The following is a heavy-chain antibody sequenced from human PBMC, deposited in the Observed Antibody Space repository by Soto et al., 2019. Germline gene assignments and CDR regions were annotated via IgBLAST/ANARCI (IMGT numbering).Heavy chain of an antibody. V-gene: IGHV3-21*01. J-gene: IGHJ4*02. CDR3: ARNNDLDY. CDR1: GFTCTSHS. CDR2: ISSSGGFI. Sequence: PGGSLRLSCAASGFTCTSHSINWVRLAPGKGLEWVSSISSSGGFIFYADSVKGRFTISRDDASNSVYLKMNSLRAEDTAVDYCARNNDLDYWGQGTLVTVPQ. D-gene: IGHD3-3*01.